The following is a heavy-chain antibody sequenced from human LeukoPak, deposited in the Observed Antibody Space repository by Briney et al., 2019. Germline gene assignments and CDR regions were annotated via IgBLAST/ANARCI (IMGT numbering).Heavy chain of an antibody. V-gene: IGHV4-59*08. Sequence: ASETLSLTCTVSGGSTTGYYWSWIRQPPGKGLEWIGYIYYTGSTNYNPSLKSRVTMFVDMSKNQFSLRLSSVTAADTAVYYCARHRAYSSSSPFDYWGQGTLVTVSS. D-gene: IGHD6-6*01. CDR3: ARHRAYSSSSPFDY. J-gene: IGHJ4*02. CDR2: IYYTGST. CDR1: GGSTTGYY.